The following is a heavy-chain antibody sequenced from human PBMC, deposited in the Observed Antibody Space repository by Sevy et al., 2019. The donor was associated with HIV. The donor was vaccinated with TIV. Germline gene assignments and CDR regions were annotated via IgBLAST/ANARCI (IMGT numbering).Heavy chain of an antibody. CDR3: ARAGDWEPFFDY. CDR2: ISSSGSTI. J-gene: IGHJ4*02. CDR1: GFTFSDYY. D-gene: IGHD1-26*01. V-gene: IGHV3-11*01. Sequence: GGSLRLSCAVSGFTFSDYYMSWIRQAPGKGLEWPSYISSSGSTIYYADSVKGRFTMSRDNAKNALYLQMSSLRAEDTAFYYCARAGDWEPFFDYWGQGTLVTVSS.